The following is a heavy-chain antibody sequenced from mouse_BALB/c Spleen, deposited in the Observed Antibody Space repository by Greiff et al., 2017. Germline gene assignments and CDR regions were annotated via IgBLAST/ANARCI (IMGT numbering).Heavy chain of an antibody. CDR1: GYSITSDYA. CDR3: ARSYYGSSAYYFDY. V-gene: IGHV3-2*02. J-gene: IGHJ2*01. D-gene: IGHD1-1*01. CDR2: ISYSGST. Sequence: VQLKESGPGLVKPSQSLSLTCTVTGYSITSDYAWNWIRQFPGNTLEWMGYISYSGSTSYNPSLKSRISITRDTSKNQFFLQLNSVTTEDTATYYCARSYYGSSAYYFDYWGQGTTLTVSS.